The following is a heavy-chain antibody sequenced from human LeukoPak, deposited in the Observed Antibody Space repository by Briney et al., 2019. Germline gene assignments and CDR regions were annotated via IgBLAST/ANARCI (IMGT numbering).Heavy chain of an antibody. CDR3: ARGYVADSSGYYDY. V-gene: IGHV4-59*01. CDR1: GGSISSYY. J-gene: IGHJ4*02. Sequence: SETLSLTCTVSGGSISSYYWSWIRQPPGKGLEWIGYIYYSGSTNYNPSLKSRVTISVDTSKNQFSLKLSSVTAADTAVYYCARGYVADSSGYYDYWGQGTLVTVSS. CDR2: IYYSGST. D-gene: IGHD3-22*01.